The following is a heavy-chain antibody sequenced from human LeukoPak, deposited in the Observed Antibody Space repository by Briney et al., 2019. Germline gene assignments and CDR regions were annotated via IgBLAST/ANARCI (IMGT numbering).Heavy chain of an antibody. J-gene: IGHJ4*02. Sequence: GGSLRLSCAASGFTFSSYSMNWVRQAPGKGLEWVSSISSSSSYIYYADSVKGRFTISRDNAKNSLYLQMNSLRAEDTAVYYCARGHSSGWYYFDYWGQGTLVTVSS. V-gene: IGHV3-21*01. CDR1: GFTFSSYS. D-gene: IGHD6-19*01. CDR3: ARGHSSGWYYFDY. CDR2: ISSSSSYI.